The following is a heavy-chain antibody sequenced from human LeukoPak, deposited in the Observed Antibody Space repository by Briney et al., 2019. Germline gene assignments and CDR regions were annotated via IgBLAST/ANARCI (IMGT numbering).Heavy chain of an antibody. CDR3: ARGQYYDFWSGYYHY. Sequence: ASVKVSCKASGYTFTSYDINWVRQATGQGLEWMGWMNPNSGNTGYAQKFQGRVTITRDTSASTAYMELSSLRSEDTAVYYCARGQYYDFWSGYYHYWGQGTLVTVSS. D-gene: IGHD3-3*01. CDR1: GYTFTSYD. CDR2: MNPNSGNT. J-gene: IGHJ4*02. V-gene: IGHV1-8*01.